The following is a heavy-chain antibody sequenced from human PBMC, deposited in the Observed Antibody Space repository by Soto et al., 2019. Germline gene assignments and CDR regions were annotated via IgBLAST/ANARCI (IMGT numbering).Heavy chain of an antibody. CDR3: ARGAFGAYYLDS. D-gene: IGHD3-3*01. V-gene: IGHV3-74*01. Sequence: EVPLVEAGGGLVQPGGSLRLSCVASGFTFSNYWIHWVRQAPGEGLVWVSRIKGDVITTNYADSVKGRFTISRDNAKNTVFRQMNSLRAEDTAVYYCARGAFGAYYLDSWGQGTLGIVS. CDR1: GFTFSNYW. CDR2: IKGDVITT. J-gene: IGHJ4*02.